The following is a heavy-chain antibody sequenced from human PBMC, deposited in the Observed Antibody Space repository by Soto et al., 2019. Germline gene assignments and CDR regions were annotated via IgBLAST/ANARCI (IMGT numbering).Heavy chain of an antibody. V-gene: IGHV1-69*05. Sequence: GASVKVSCKASGGTFSSYAISWVRQAPGQGLEWMGGIIPIFGTANYAQKFQGRFTISRDYAKNSLSLHMNSLRVEDTAIYYCASRGIWLQFPFFDYWGHGTLVTVSS. CDR3: ASRGIWLQFPFFDY. CDR2: IIPIFGTA. J-gene: IGHJ4*01. CDR1: GGTFSSYA. D-gene: IGHD5-12*01.